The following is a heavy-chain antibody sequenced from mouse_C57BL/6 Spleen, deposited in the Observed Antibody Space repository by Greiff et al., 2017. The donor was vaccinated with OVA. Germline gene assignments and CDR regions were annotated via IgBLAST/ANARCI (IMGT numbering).Heavy chain of an antibody. Sequence: VQVVESGPGLVQPSQSLSITCTVSGFSLTSYGVHWVRQSPGKGLEWLGVIWRGGSTDYNAAFMSRLSITKDNSKRQVFFKMNSLQAEATAIYYCAKKEGAGGSFDVWGTGTTVTVSS. J-gene: IGHJ1*03. CDR3: AKKEGAGGSFDV. CDR2: IWRGGST. V-gene: IGHV2-5*01. CDR1: GFSLTSYG.